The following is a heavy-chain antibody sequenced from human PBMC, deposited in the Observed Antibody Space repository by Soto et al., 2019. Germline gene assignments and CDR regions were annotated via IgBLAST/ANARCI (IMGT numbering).Heavy chain of an antibody. CDR2: IWNDGNGY. CDR1: GGNFNNYG. V-gene: IGHV3-33*01. Sequence: GGSLRLSCAASGGNFNNYGMHWVRQAPGKGLEWVAVIWNDGNGYYYANSVKGRFTISRDNSKNTLYLQMSSLRAEDTAVYYCARRQISPPTRGAASARGGMDVWGQGTTVTVSS. CDR3: ARRQISPPTRGAASARGGMDV. D-gene: IGHD6-13*01. J-gene: IGHJ6*02.